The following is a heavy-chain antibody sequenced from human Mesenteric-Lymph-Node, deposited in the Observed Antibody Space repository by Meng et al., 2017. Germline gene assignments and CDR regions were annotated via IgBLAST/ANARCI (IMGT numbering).Heavy chain of an antibody. V-gene: IGHV3-66*01. Sequence: GESLKISCAASGFTFSSYWMSWVRQPPGKGLECVSLISADGSIYYADSVKGRFTISRDNSKNTLYLQMNSLRAEDTAVYYCALGWYAFDHWGQGTQVTVSS. CDR2: ISADGSI. CDR3: ALGWYAFDH. J-gene: IGHJ4*02. D-gene: IGHD6-19*01. CDR1: GFTFSSYW.